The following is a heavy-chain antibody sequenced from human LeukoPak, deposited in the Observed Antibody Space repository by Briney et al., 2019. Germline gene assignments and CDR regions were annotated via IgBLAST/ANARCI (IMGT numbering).Heavy chain of an antibody. CDR1: GFIFSTYG. Sequence: GRSLRLSCAASGFIFSTYGMHWVRQAPCKGLEWVAVIWYDGSNKYYADSVKGRFTISRDNSKNTLYLQMNSLRAEDTAVYYCAKDRDTAMEIDYWGQGTLVTVSS. CDR2: IWYDGSNK. CDR3: AKDRDTAMEIDY. J-gene: IGHJ4*02. V-gene: IGHV3-33*06. D-gene: IGHD5-18*01.